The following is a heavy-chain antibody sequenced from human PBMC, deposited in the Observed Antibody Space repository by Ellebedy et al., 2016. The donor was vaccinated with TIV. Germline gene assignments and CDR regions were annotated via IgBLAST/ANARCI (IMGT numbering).Heavy chain of an antibody. Sequence: ASVKVSXXASGYTFTSYDINWVRQATGQGLEWMGWMNPNSGNTGYAQKFQGRVTMTRNTSISTAYMELSSLRSEDTAVYYCARGKRIQLWLLGGRPREYYFDYWGQGTLVTVSS. CDR2: MNPNSGNT. CDR3: ARGKRIQLWLLGGRPREYYFDY. J-gene: IGHJ4*02. CDR1: GYTFTSYD. D-gene: IGHD5-18*01. V-gene: IGHV1-8*01.